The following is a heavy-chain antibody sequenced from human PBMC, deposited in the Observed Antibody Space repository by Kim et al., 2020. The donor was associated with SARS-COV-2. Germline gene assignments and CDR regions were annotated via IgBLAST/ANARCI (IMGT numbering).Heavy chain of an antibody. Sequence: GESLKISCKGSGYSFTSYWISWVRQMPGKGLEWMGRIDPSDSYTNYSPSFQGHVTISADKSISTAYLQWSSLKASDTAMYYCASIYDSSGSIQALAFDIWGQGTMVTVSS. D-gene: IGHD3-22*01. CDR2: IDPSDSYT. CDR1: GYSFTSYW. V-gene: IGHV5-10-1*01. CDR3: ASIYDSSGSIQALAFDI. J-gene: IGHJ3*02.